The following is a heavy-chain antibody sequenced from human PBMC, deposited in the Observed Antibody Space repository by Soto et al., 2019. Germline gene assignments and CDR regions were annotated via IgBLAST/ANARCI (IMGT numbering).Heavy chain of an antibody. CDR2: IYYTGST. D-gene: IGHD3-16*01. Sequence: QVQLQESGPGLVKPSQTLSLTCTVSGGSISSGGYYWSWIRQHPGKGLEWIGSIYYTGSTYYNPSVRSRVTISVAASKNQFSRKLSSVTAADSAVYYCARGVLHWGQGTLVTVSA. CDR1: GGSISSGGYY. CDR3: ARGVLH. V-gene: IGHV4-31*03. J-gene: IGHJ4*02.